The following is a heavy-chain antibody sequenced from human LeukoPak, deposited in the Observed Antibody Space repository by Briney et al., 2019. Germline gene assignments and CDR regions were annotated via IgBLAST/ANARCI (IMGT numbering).Heavy chain of an antibody. Sequence: SETLSLTCTVSGGSVSRYYWSWIRQPPGKGLEWIGYISYSGSTKYNPSLMSRVTISVDTSKNQFSLKLSSATAADTAVYYCARLDYYHFDYWGQGTVVTVSS. CDR1: GGSVSRYY. CDR3: ARLDYYHFDY. D-gene: IGHD3-22*01. CDR2: ISYSGST. J-gene: IGHJ4*02. V-gene: IGHV4-59*02.